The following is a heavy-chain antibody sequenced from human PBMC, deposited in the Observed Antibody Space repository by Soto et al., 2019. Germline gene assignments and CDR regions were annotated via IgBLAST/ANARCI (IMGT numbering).Heavy chain of an antibody. J-gene: IGHJ4*02. D-gene: IGHD3-22*01. CDR1: GGTFSSYT. V-gene: IGHV1-69*08. CDR3: AREAVADTMIVVSGYFDY. Sequence: QVQLVQSGAEVKKPGSSVKVSCKASGGTFSSYTISWVRQAPGQGLEWMGRIIPILGIANYAQKFQGRVTITADKSTSTAYMELSSLRSEDTAVYYCAREAVADTMIVVSGYFDYWGQGTLVTVSS. CDR2: IIPILGIA.